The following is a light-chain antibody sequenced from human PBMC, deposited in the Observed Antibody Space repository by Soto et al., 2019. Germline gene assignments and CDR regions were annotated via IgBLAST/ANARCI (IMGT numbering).Light chain of an antibody. Sequence: QSVLTQPPSASGTPGQRVTISCSGSSSNFGSNTVNWYQQLPGTAPKLVIYSNNQRPSGVPDRFSGSKSGTSASLAISGLQSEDEADYYCVAWDDSLNGYVGFGGGTKVTVL. V-gene: IGLV1-44*01. CDR1: SSNFGSNT. CDR3: VAWDDSLNGYVG. CDR2: SNN. J-gene: IGLJ2*01.